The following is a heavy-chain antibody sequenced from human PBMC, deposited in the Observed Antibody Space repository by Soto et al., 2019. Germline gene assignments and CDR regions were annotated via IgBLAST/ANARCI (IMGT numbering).Heavy chain of an antibody. CDR2: IWNDGSNQ. V-gene: IGHV3-33*01. CDR3: ARDYGSGMDC. Sequence: QVQLVESGGGVVQPGRSLRLSCAASGLTFSSYGMHWVRQAPGKGLEWVAIIWNDGSNQYYGDSVKGRFTISRDNSKNTLYLQMNSLRAEDTAVYYCARDYGSGMDCWGQGTLVTVSS. J-gene: IGHJ4*02. CDR1: GLTFSSYG. D-gene: IGHD3-10*01.